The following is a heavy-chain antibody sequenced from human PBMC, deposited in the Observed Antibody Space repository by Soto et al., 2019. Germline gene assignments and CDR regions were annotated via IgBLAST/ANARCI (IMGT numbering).Heavy chain of an antibody. J-gene: IGHJ4*02. Sequence: GGSLRLSCAASGFTFNTYAMSWVRQAPGQGLEWVSAITGGGGSTYHADSVKGRFTISRDNSKNTLYPQMDSLRAEDTAVYYCAKGSSTSRPYYLDYWGQGALVTVSS. V-gene: IGHV3-23*01. CDR3: AKGSSTSRPYYLDY. CDR2: ITGGGGST. D-gene: IGHD2-2*01. CDR1: GFTFNTYA.